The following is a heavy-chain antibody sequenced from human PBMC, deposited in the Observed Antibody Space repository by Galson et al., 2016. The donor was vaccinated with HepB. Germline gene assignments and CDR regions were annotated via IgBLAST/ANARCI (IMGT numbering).Heavy chain of an antibody. D-gene: IGHD2-2*01. Sequence: SLRLSCAASGFTFSKAWMSWVRQAQGKGPEWIGRIKAESDDGTTHSAAPVKGRFTISRDDSKHTLYLQMRSLRTEDTAVYYCATDSCSGPSCYFAAFGIWGQGTIVAVSS. J-gene: IGHJ3*02. CDR2: IKAESDDGTT. CDR1: GFTFSKAW. V-gene: IGHV3-15*01. CDR3: ATDSCSGPSCYFAAFGI.